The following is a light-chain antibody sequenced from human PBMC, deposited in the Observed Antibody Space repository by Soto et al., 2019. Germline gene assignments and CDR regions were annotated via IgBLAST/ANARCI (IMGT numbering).Light chain of an antibody. CDR1: SSDVGGYNF. J-gene: IGLJ1*01. CDR3: CSHTISRPLRYV. V-gene: IGLV2-14*03. Sequence: QSVLTQPASVSGSPGQSITISCTGTSSDVGGYNFVSWYQQHPGKAPKVIIYDVSSRPSGVSYRFSGSKSGNTASLTISGLQLDDVAYYYCCSHTISRPLRYVFGTGTKVTDL. CDR2: DVS.